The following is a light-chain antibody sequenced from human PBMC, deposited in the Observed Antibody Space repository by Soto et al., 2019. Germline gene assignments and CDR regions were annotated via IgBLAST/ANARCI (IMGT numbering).Light chain of an antibody. CDR2: AAS. CDR3: QQSYSSPWT. J-gene: IGKJ1*01. V-gene: IGKV1-39*01. Sequence: IQMTLSPSALSASVGDRVTITCRASQSISSWLAWYQQKPGRAPKLQIYAASNLQSGVPSRFSGSGSGTDFTLTIRSLQPEDFATYFCQQSYSSPWTFGQGTKVDIK. CDR1: QSISSW.